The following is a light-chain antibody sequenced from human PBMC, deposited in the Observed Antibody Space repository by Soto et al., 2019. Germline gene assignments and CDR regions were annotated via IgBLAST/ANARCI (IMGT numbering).Light chain of an antibody. J-gene: IGKJ2*01. Sequence: DIQLTQSPSSLSTSVGDRVTITCRASQSISTYLYWYQQKPGKAPKLLIYSASSLQSGVPSRFNGGGSGTDFTLTISSLQPEDFATYYCQQSYSTPYTFGPGTKLEI. CDR3: QQSYSTPYT. V-gene: IGKV1-39*01. CDR1: QSISTY. CDR2: SAS.